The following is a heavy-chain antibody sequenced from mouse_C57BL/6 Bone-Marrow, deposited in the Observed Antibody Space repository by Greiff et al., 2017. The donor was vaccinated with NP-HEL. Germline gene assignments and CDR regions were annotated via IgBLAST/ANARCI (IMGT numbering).Heavy chain of an antibody. Sequence: QVQLQQSGPGLVQPSQSLSITCTVSGFSLTSYGVHWVRQSPGKGLEWLGVIWSGGSTDYNAAFISRLSISKDNSTSQVFFKMNSLQADDTAIYYCARLYGNYEEWYFDVWGTGTTVTVSS. V-gene: IGHV2-2*01. CDR3: ARLYGNYEEWYFDV. D-gene: IGHD2-1*01. J-gene: IGHJ1*03. CDR2: IWSGGST. CDR1: GFSLTSYG.